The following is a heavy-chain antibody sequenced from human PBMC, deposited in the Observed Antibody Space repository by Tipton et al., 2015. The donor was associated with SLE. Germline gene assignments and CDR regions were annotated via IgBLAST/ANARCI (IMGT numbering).Heavy chain of an antibody. CDR3: AKDSGSGYYPDAFDI. D-gene: IGHD3-22*01. CDR1: GFTFSSYG. V-gene: IGHV3-23*01. J-gene: IGHJ3*02. Sequence: SLRLSCAASGFTFSSYGMHWVRQAPGKGLEWVSAISGSGGSTYYADSVKGRFTISRDNSKNTLYLQMNSLRAEDTAVYYCAKDSGSGYYPDAFDIWGQGTMVTVSS. CDR2: ISGSGGST.